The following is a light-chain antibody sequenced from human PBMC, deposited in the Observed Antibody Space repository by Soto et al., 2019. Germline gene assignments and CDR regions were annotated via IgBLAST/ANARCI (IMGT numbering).Light chain of an antibody. Sequence: EIVLTQSPGTLSLSPGERATLSCMASQSVSSSYLAWYQQKPGQAPRLLIYGASSRATGIPDRFSGSGSGTDFTLTISRLEPEDFAVYYCQQYVSSQRTFGGGTKVEIK. CDR3: QQYVSSQRT. J-gene: IGKJ4*01. V-gene: IGKV3-20*01. CDR2: GAS. CDR1: QSVSSSY.